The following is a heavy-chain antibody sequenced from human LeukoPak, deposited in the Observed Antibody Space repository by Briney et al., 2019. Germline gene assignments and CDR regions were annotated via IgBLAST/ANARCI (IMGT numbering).Heavy chain of an antibody. V-gene: IGHV1-46*01. CDR3: VRDRPYYYDDSGYYYDSGKGPYYYYYGLDV. J-gene: IGHJ6*02. CDR2: INPSGGST. Sequence: GASVKVSCKASGDTFSSYAISWVRQAPGQGLEWMGMINPSGGSTSYAQKFQGRVSMTTDTSTSTAYMELRSLRSGDTAVYYCVRDRPYYYDDSGYYYDSGKGPYYYYYGLDVWGRGTTVTVSS. CDR1: GDTFSSYA. D-gene: IGHD3-22*01.